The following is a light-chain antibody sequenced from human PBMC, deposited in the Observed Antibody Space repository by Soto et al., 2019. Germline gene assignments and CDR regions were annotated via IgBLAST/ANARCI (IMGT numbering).Light chain of an antibody. V-gene: IGKV3-20*01. J-gene: IGKJ1*01. CDR1: QSVSSSY. CDR2: GAS. Sequence: EIVLTQSPGTLSLSPGERATLSCRASQSVSSSYLAWYQQKPGQAPRLLIYGASSRATGIPDRFSGSGSGTDFTLTINRLEPEDFATYYCQQSYSTLFGQGTKVDIK. CDR3: QQSYSTL.